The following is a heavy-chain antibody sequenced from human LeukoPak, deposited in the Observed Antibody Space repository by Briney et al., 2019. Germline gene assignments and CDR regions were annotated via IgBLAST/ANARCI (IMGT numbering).Heavy chain of an antibody. CDR1: GFTFSDYY. Sequence: PGGSLRLSCAASGFTFSDYYMSWIRQAPGKGLEWVSYISSSSSYTKYADSVKGRFTISRDNAKNSLYLQMNSLRAEDTAMYYCATYYYGSGSYNALIAEYFQHWGQGTLVTVSS. CDR3: ATYYYGSGSYNALIAEYFQH. D-gene: IGHD3-10*01. V-gene: IGHV3-11*06. CDR2: ISSSSSYT. J-gene: IGHJ1*01.